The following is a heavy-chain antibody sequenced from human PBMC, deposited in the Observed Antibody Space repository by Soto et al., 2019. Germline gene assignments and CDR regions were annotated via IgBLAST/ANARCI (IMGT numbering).Heavy chain of an antibody. CDR1: RYNFIYW. J-gene: IGHJ4*02. CDR2: IHPGDSDT. CDR3: ARQDGSALFFFDF. D-gene: IGHD6-19*01. V-gene: IGHV5-51*01. Sequence: GESLKISCQGSRYNFIYWIAWVRQMPGRGLEWMGVIHPGDSDTRYSPSFQGQVTISADTSTSTAYLQWSSLKASDTAIYYCARQDGSALFFFDFWGLGTLVTVSS.